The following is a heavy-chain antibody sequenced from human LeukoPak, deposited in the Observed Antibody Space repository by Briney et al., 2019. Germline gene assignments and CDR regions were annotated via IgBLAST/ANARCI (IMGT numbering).Heavy chain of an antibody. J-gene: IGHJ4*02. CDR3: AKAGRPQLVMGYYFDY. CDR1: GFTFSSYA. D-gene: IGHD6-13*01. V-gene: IGHV3-23*01. Sequence: GGSLRLSCAASGFTFSSYAMSWVRQAPGKGLEWVSAISGSGGSTYYADSVKGRFTISRDNSKNTLYLQMNSLRAEDTAVYYCAKAGRPQLVMGYYFDYWGQGTLVTVSS. CDR2: ISGSGGST.